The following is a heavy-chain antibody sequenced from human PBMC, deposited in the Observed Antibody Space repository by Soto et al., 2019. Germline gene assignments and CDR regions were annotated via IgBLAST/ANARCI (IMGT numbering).Heavy chain of an antibody. V-gene: IGHV1-69*02. CDR2: IIPVCGIA. D-gene: IGHD2-2*01. J-gene: IGHJ6*02. Sequence: QVQLVQSGAEVKKPGSSVKVSCKASGGTFSRYSFTWVRQAPGHGLEWMGRIIPVCGIANYAQKLKGRVTITADKSTSTAYMELSSRRSEDTAVYYCAREDSDRETGLVPAAIDGMDVWGQGTTVTVSS. CDR1: GGTFSRYS. CDR3: AREDSDRETGLVPAAIDGMDV.